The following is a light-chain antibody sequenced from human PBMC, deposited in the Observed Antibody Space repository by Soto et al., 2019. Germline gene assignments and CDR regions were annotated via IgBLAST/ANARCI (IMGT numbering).Light chain of an antibody. J-gene: IGKJ2*01. Sequence: DIQMTQSPSTLSASVGDRVTITCRASQSIGSWLAWYPQKPGEAPNLLIYEASTLQTGVPSRFSGSGSGTEFTLTISSLQPGDFATYFCQHYYSYSYTFGQGTKVEI. CDR2: EAS. CDR3: QHYYSYSYT. CDR1: QSIGSW. V-gene: IGKV1-5*03.